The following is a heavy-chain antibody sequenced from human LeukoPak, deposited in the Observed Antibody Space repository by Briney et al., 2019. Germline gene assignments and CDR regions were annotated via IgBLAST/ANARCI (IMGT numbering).Heavy chain of an antibody. CDR1: GGSISSYY. J-gene: IGHJ6*03. Sequence: SETLSLTCTVSGGSISSYYWSWIRQPPGKGLEWIGYIYTSGSTNYNPSLKSRVTMSVDTSKNQFSLKLSSVTAADTAVYYCARDMESSSWLNYYMDVWGKGTTVTISS. CDR3: ARDMESSSWLNYYMDV. V-gene: IGHV4-4*08. D-gene: IGHD6-13*01. CDR2: IYTSGST.